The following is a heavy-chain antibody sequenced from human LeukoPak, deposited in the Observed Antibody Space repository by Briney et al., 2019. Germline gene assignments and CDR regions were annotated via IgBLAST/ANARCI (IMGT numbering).Heavy chain of an antibody. V-gene: IGHV3-48*04. CDR2: ISSSGSTI. Sequence: GGSLRLSCAASGFTFSSYGMNWVRQAPGKGLEWVSYISSSGSTIYYADSVKGRFTISRDNAKNSLYLQMNSLRAEDTAVYYCARDLRTMVRGVSSNWGQGTLVTVSS. D-gene: IGHD3-10*01. CDR1: GFTFSSYG. CDR3: ARDLRTMVRGVSSN. J-gene: IGHJ4*02.